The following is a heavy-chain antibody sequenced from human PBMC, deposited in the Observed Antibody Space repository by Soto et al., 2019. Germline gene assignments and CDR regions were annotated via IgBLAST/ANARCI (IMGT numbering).Heavy chain of an antibody. CDR2: INAGNGNT. D-gene: IGHD3-22*01. CDR3: ALYYYDSSGYYPNWFDP. CDR1: GYTFTSYA. V-gene: IGHV1-3*01. J-gene: IGHJ5*02. Sequence: ASVKVSCKASGYTFTSYAMHWVRQAPGQRLEWMGWINAGNGNTKYSQKFQGRVTITADESTSTAYMELSSLRSEDTAVYYCALYYYDSSGYYPNWFDPWGQGTLVTVSS.